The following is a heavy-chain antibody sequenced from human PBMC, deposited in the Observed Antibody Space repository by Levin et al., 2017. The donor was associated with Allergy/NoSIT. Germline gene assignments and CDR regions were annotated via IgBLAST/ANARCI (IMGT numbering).Heavy chain of an antibody. CDR3: ARKYYYDSSGYSNFDY. V-gene: IGHV5-51*01. D-gene: IGHD3-22*01. J-gene: IGHJ4*02. Sequence: GGSLRLSCKGSGYSFTSYWIGWVRQMPGKGLEWMGIIYPGDSDTRYSPSFQGQVTISADKSISTAYLQWSSLKASDTAMYYCARKYYYDSSGYSNFDYWGQGTLVTVSS. CDR1: GYSFTSYW. CDR2: IYPGDSDT.